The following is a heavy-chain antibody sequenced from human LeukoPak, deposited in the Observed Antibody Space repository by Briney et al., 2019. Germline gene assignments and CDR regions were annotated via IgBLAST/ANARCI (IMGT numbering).Heavy chain of an antibody. D-gene: IGHD3-16*02. V-gene: IGHV3-23*01. CDR1: GFTFSSYA. CDR2: ISGSGGST. J-gene: IGHJ4*02. Sequence: PGGSLRHSCAASGFTFSSYAMSWVRQAPGKGLEWVSAISGSGGSTYYADSVKGRFTISRDNSKNTLYLQMNSLRAEDTAVYYCAKNYDYVWGSYRHNYFDYWGQGTLVTVSS. CDR3: AKNYDYVWGSYRHNYFDY.